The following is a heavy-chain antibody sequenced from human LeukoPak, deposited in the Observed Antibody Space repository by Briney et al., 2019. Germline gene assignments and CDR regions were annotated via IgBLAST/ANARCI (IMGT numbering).Heavy chain of an antibody. D-gene: IGHD3-10*01. Sequence: SETLSLTCTVSGGSISSYYGSWIRQPAGQGLEGIGRIYTCGSANYNPSLKSRVTMSVDTSKNQFSLKLSSVTAADTAVYYCARQITMVRGGNNWFDPWGQGTLVTVSS. V-gene: IGHV4-4*07. CDR1: GGSISSYY. CDR3: ARQITMVRGGNNWFDP. CDR2: IYTCGSA. J-gene: IGHJ5*02.